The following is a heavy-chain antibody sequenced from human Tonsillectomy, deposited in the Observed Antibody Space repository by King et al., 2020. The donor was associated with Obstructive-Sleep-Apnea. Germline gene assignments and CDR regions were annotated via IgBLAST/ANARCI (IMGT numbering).Heavy chain of an antibody. Sequence: VQLVESGGGLVKPGGSLRLSCAASGFTVSNAWMSWVRQAPGKGLEWVGRIKKKSDGGTTDYAAPVKGRFTISRDDSKNTLYLQMNSLKTEDTAFYYCTRDYDILTGYYYGAFDIWGQGTMVTVSS. CDR1: GFTVSNAW. J-gene: IGHJ3*02. D-gene: IGHD3-9*01. CDR3: TRDYDILTGYYYGAFDI. V-gene: IGHV3-15*01. CDR2: IKKKSDGGTT.